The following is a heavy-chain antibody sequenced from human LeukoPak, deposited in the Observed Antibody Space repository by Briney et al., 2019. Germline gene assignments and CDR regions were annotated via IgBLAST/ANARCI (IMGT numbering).Heavy chain of an antibody. CDR2: ISGSGGST. D-gene: IGHD1-26*01. CDR3: AKGPRGIVGASPWTWFDP. J-gene: IGHJ5*02. CDR1: GLTFSSYA. V-gene: IGHV3-23*01. Sequence: PGGSLRLPCAASGLTFSSYAMRWVRQATGKGLEWVSAISGSGGSTYYADSVKGWFTISRDNSKNTLYLQMNSLRAEDTAVYYCAKGPRGIVGASPWTWFDPWGQGTLVTVSS.